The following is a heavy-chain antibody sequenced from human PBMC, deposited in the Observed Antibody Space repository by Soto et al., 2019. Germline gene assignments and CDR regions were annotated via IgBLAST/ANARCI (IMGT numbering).Heavy chain of an antibody. CDR3: ARLSSGSYYTPEYFQH. Sequence: QLQLHESGPGLVKPSETLSLTCTVSGVSLSSSSYYWGWIRQPPGKGLEWIGSIYSSGSTYYNPSLKSRFTRSVDTSKHQFSLKLLSVTAADTAVYYCARLSSGSYYTPEYFQHLGKGTQVTVSS. CDR1: GVSLSSSSYY. J-gene: IGHJ1*01. D-gene: IGHD1-26*01. CDR2: IYSSGST. V-gene: IGHV4-39*01.